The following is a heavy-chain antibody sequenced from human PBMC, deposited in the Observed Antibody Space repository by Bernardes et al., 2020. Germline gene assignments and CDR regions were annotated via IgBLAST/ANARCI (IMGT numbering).Heavy chain of an antibody. CDR2: ISSSSSYI. V-gene: IGHV3-21*01. CDR1: GFTFSSYS. D-gene: IGHD2-15*01. J-gene: IGHJ4*02. CDR3: ARSSQPRGYCSGGSCYAQIDY. Sequence: GGSLRLSCAASGFTFSSYSMNWVRQAPGKGLEWVSSISSSSSYIYYADSVKGRFTISRDNSKNSLYLQMNSLRAEYTAVYYCARSSQPRGYCSGGSCYAQIDYWGQGTLVTVSS.